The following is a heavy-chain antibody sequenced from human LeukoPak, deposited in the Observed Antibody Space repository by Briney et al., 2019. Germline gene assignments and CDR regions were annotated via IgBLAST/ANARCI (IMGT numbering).Heavy chain of an antibody. V-gene: IGHV3-48*03. D-gene: IGHD3-16*02. CDR2: ISSSGSTI. J-gene: IGHJ4*02. CDR1: GFTFSSYE. CDR3: ARGLNDMITFGGVIVGSRFDY. Sequence: PGGSLRLSCAASGFTFSSYEMNWVRQAPGKGLEWVSYISSSGSTIYYADSVKGRFTISRDNAKNSLYLQMNSLRAEDTALYYCARGLNDMITFGGVIVGSRFDYWGQGTLVTVSS.